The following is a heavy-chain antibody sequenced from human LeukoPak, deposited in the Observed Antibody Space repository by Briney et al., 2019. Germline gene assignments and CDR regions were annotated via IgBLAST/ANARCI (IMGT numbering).Heavy chain of an antibody. CDR1: GFTVSSNY. CDR2: IKQDGSEK. V-gene: IGHV3-7*01. J-gene: IGHJ4*02. D-gene: IGHD2-2*01. Sequence: GGSLRLSCAASGFTVSSNYMSWVRQAPGKGLEWVANIKQDGSEKYYVDSVKGRFTISRDNAKNSLYLQMNSLRAEDTALYYCARGGYCSSTTCPGLGYWGQGTLVTVSS. CDR3: ARGGYCSSTTCPGLGY.